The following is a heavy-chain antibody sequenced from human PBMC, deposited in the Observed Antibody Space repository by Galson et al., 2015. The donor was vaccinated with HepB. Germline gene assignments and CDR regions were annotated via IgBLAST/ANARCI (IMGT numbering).Heavy chain of an antibody. CDR2: IIPIFGTA. Sequence: SVKVSCKASGGTFSSYAISWVRQAPGQGLEWMGGIIPIFGTANYAQKFQGRVTITTDKSTSTAYMELSSLRSEDTAVYYCARESTSCYIGCYYYYGMDVWGQGTTVTVSS. D-gene: IGHD2-2*02. CDR3: ARESTSCYIGCYYYYGMDV. J-gene: IGHJ6*02. V-gene: IGHV1-69*05. CDR1: GGTFSSYA.